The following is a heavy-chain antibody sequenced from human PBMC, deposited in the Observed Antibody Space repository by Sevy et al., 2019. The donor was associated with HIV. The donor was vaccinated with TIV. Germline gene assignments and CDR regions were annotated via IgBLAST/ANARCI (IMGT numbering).Heavy chain of an antibody. J-gene: IGHJ3*02. CDR1: GGSINSDH. CDR2: VYYTGGT. V-gene: IGHV4-59*08. Sequence: SETLSLTCTVSGGSINSDHWNWIRQPPGKGLEWIGYVYYTGGTNYNPSLKNRVTISVDRTKNQFSLKLTSVTAADTAVWWCARRNDFDIWGQGTMVTVSS. CDR3: ARRNDFDI.